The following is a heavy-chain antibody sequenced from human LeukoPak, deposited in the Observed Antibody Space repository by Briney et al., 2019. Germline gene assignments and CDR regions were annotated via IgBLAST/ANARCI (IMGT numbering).Heavy chain of an antibody. CDR3: ARGTPLYSSSRRPLDY. CDR1: GGSFSGYY. D-gene: IGHD6-13*01. V-gene: IGHV4-34*01. CDR2: INHSGST. Sequence: SETLSLTCAVYGGSFSGYYWSWIRQPPGKGLEWIGEINHSGSTNYNPSLKSRVTISVDTSKNQFSLKLSSVTAADTAVYYCARGTPLYSSSRRPLDYWGQGTLVTVSS. J-gene: IGHJ4*02.